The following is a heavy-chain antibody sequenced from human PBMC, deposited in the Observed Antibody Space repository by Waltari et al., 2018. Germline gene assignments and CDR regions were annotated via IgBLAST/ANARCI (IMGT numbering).Heavy chain of an antibody. CDR2: INHSGNT. V-gene: IGHV4-39*06. D-gene: IGHD2-15*01. J-gene: IGHJ5*02. Sequence: RLQLQESGPGLRKPPQTLSPNFTVSGGYITWSNSFWGWIRPPPGKGLEWIGSINHSGNTYYNPSLKKGVTISVDRSKNQFSLKVNSVTAADTAVYYCVRDRERVALLNWFDPWGQGTLVTVSS. CDR3: VRDRERVALLNWFDP. CDR1: GGYITWSNSF.